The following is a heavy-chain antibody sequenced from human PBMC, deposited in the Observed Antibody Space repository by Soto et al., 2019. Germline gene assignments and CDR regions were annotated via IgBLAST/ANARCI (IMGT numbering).Heavy chain of an antibody. CDR1: GFTFSNAW. D-gene: IGHD3-16*02. CDR2: IKSKTDGGTT. J-gene: IGHJ4*02. CDR3: TTFNTYGWGSYRYFAPFDY. V-gene: IGHV3-15*07. Sequence: EVQLVESGGGLVKPGGSLRLSCAASGFTFSNAWMNWVRQAPGKGLEWVGRIKSKTDGGTTDYAAPVKGRFTISRDDSKNTLYLQMNSLKTEDTAVYYCTTFNTYGWGSYRYFAPFDYWGQGTLVTVSS.